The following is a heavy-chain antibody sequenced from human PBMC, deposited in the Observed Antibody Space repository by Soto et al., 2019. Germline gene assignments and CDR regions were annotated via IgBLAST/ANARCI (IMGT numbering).Heavy chain of an antibody. D-gene: IGHD2-15*01. CDR2: ISGSGGGT. J-gene: IGHJ4*02. CDR3: AKHLSNGSPDY. CDR1: GFTFSSYA. Sequence: EVQLLESGGALVQPGGSLRLSSAASGFTFSSYAMSWVRQAPGKGLEWVSLISGSGGGTYYADSVKGRFTISRDNSKNTLYLQMNSLRAEDTAVFYCAKHLSNGSPDYWGQGTLVTVSS. V-gene: IGHV3-23*01.